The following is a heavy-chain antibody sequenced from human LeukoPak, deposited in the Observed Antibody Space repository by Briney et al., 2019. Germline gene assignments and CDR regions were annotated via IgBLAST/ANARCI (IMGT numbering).Heavy chain of an antibody. Sequence: GGSLRLSCAASGFTFDDYAMHWVRQAPGKGLEWVSGISWNSGSIGYADSVKGRFTISRDNAKNSLYLQMNSLRAEDTALYYCAKDRVAYGDYVSYGMDVWGQGTTVTVSS. J-gene: IGHJ6*02. CDR2: ISWNSGSI. CDR3: AKDRVAYGDYVSYGMDV. CDR1: GFTFDDYA. D-gene: IGHD4-17*01. V-gene: IGHV3-9*01.